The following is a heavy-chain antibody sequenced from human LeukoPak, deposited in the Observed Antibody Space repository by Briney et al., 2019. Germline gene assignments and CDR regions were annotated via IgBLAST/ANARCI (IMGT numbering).Heavy chain of an antibody. CDR3: XXXXGYGLVDI. V-gene: IGHV4-39*07. J-gene: IGHJ3*02. CDR1: XXSIXXXSNY. D-gene: IGHD3-10*01. Sequence: SXXSIXXXSNYWGWIRQPPGKTLEWIGSIYSSGSTYYNSSLQSRVIIIIEXPKNHFSLTLSSVTAADPAMYSXXXXXGYGLVDIWGQGTMVTVSS. CDR2: IYSSGST.